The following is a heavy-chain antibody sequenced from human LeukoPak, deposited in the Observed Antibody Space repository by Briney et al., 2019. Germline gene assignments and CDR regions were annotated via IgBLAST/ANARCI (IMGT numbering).Heavy chain of an antibody. CDR1: GYTFTSYY. V-gene: IGHV1-46*01. CDR3: ATSHSYGYLFDY. Sequence: ASVTVSCTASGYTFTSYYMHWVRQAPGQGLEWMGIINPSGGSTSYAQKFQGRVTMTRDTSTSTVYMELSSLRSEDTAVYYCATSHSYGYLFDYWGQGTLVTVSS. J-gene: IGHJ4*02. D-gene: IGHD5-18*01. CDR2: INPSGGST.